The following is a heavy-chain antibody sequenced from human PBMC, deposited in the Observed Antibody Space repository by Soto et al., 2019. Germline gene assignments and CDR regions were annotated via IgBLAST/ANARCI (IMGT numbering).Heavy chain of an antibody. J-gene: IGHJ5*02. CDR1: GGSISKYY. Sequence: QVQLQESGPGLVKPSETLSLSCSVSGGSISKYYWTWIRQTAGKGQEWIGCIYYSGSVSYNPSLKSRVTMSVDTSKNQFSLKLSSVTAADAAVYYCLREDNNRNWFDPWGQGTLVTVSS. V-gene: IGHV4-4*07. CDR3: LREDNNRNWFDP. D-gene: IGHD1-20*01. CDR2: IYYSGSV.